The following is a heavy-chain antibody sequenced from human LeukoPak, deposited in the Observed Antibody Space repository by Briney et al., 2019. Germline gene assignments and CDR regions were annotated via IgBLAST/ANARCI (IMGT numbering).Heavy chain of an antibody. V-gene: IGHV3-30*02. D-gene: IGHD5-18*01. CDR2: VHHDENTK. J-gene: IGHJ4*02. CDR1: GFTFSNYA. CDR3: AKDLGGYTYVIDY. Sequence: PGGSLRLSCAASGFTFSNYAMQWVRQAPGKGLEWVAFVHHDENTKSSADSVKGRFTISRDNSKRTVWLQMNSLRPDDTGIYYCAKDLGGYTYVIDYWGQGALVTVSS.